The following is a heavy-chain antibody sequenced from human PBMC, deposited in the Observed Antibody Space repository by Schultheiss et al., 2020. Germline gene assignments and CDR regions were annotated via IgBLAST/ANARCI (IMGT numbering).Heavy chain of an antibody. CDR3: AKGPRDYYYGMDV. V-gene: IGHV3-7*03. CDR1: GFTFSNAW. CDR2: IKQDGSEK. J-gene: IGHJ6*02. Sequence: GGSLRLSCAASGFTFSNAWMTWVRQAPGKGLEWVANIKQDGSEKYYVDSVKGRFTISRDNAKNSLYLQMNSLRPEDTALYYCAKGPRDYYYGMDVWGQGTTVTVSS.